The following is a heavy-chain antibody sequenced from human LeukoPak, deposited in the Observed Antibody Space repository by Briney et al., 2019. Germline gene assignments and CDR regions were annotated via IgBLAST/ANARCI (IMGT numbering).Heavy chain of an antibody. V-gene: IGHV1-69*01. CDR1: GGTFSSYA. J-gene: IGHJ4*02. CDR3: ARWYCTNGVCRDY. Sequence: GSSVKVSCKASGGTFSSYAISWVRQAPGQGLEWMGGIIPIFGTANYAQKFQGRVTITADESTNTAYMEPSSLRSEDTAVYYCARWYCTNGVCRDYWGQGTLVTVSS. CDR2: IIPIFGTA. D-gene: IGHD2-8*01.